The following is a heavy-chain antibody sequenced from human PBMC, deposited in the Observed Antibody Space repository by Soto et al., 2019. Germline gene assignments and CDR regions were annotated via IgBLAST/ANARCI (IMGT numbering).Heavy chain of an antibody. J-gene: IGHJ6*02. CDR1: GYTFTSYF. V-gene: IGHV1-18*01. CDR2: ISAYNGNT. D-gene: IGHD2-2*01. Sequence: DSVKVSCKASGYTFTSYFGSWVRQAPGQGLEWMGWISAYNGNTNYAQKLQGRVTMTTDTSTSTAYMELRSLRSDDTAVYYCGREDRDRESALVPAAIDGMDVWGQ. CDR3: GREDRDRESALVPAAIDGMDV.